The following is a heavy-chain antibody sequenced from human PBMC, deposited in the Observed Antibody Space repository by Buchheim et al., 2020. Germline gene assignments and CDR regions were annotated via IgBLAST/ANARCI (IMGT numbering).Heavy chain of an antibody. D-gene: IGHD1-26*01. CDR3: VKWSGTYPLYYFDY. CDR2: IASDGNLK. Sequence: VQLVESGGGLVQPGRVLRPLCAASGYRFSDPGMHWVRPAPGKGPEWVAAIASDGNLKKDAESVKGRFNIPRDVSKNTLDLQMNSLRAEDTAVYYCVKWSGTYPLYYFDYWGQGTL. J-gene: IGHJ4*02. V-gene: IGHV3-30*18. CDR1: GYRFSDPG.